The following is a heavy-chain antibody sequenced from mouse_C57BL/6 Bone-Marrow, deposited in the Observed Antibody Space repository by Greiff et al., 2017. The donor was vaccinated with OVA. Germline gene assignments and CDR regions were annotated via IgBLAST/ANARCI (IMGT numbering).Heavy chain of an antibody. V-gene: IGHV1-63*01. CDR1: GYTFTNYW. CDR2: IYPGGGYT. Sequence: QVQLQQSGAELVRPGTSVKMSCKASGYTFTNYWIGWAKQRPGHGLEWIGDIYPGGGYTNYNEKFKGKATLTADKSSSTAYMQFSSLTSEDSAIYYCARVYYYAMDYWGQGTSVTVSS. J-gene: IGHJ4*01. CDR3: ARVYYYAMDY.